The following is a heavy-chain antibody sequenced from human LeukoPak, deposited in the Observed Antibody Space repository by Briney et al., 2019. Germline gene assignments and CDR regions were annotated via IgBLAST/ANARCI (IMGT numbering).Heavy chain of an antibody. CDR1: GYTFTGYY. D-gene: IGHD5-18*01. CDR3: ARGDTAMVTSRFVY. CDR2: INPNSGGT. V-gene: IGHV1-2*02. J-gene: IGHJ4*02. Sequence: ASVKVSCKASGYTFTGYYMHWVRQAPGQGLEWMGWINPNSGGTNYAQKFQGRVTMTRDTSISTAYMELSRLRSDDTAVYYCARGDTAMVTSRFVYWGQGTLVTVSS.